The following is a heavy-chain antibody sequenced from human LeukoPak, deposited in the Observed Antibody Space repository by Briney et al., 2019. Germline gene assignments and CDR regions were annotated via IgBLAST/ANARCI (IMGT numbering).Heavy chain of an antibody. CDR3: AGGPYCGNNCYLGFDF. CDR1: SGSMSNYY. V-gene: IGHV4-4*07. D-gene: IGHD2-21*01. Sequence: SETLSLTCAVSSGSMSNYYWSWIRQAAGKGLEWIGRIYSSGTTNYNPSLNPSLRSRVTMSIDMSKNHFSLTLTSVTAADAAVYYCAGGPYCGNNCYLGFDFWGQGTMVTVSS. J-gene: IGHJ3*01. CDR2: IYSSGTT.